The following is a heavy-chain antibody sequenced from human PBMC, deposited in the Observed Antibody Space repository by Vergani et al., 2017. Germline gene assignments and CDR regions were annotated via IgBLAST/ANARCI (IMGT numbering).Heavy chain of an antibody. CDR2: IYYSGST. Sequence: QVQLQESGPGLVKPSQTLSLTCTVSGGSISSGSYYWSWIRQPPGKGLEWIGYIYYSGSTNYNPSLKSRVTISVDTSKNQFSLKLSSVTAADTAVYYCARVLAEYYYDSSVAFDIWGQGTMVTVSS. CDR1: GGSISSGSYY. D-gene: IGHD3-22*01. J-gene: IGHJ3*02. V-gene: IGHV4-61*01. CDR3: ARVLAEYYYDSSVAFDI.